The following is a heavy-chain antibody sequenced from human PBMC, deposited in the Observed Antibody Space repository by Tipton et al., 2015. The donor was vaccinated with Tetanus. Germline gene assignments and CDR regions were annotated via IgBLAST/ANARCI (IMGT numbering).Heavy chain of an antibody. CDR1: GDSISSGGYY. CDR2: IFSGGTT. J-gene: IGHJ5*02. D-gene: IGHD3-16*01. V-gene: IGHV4-31*03. Sequence: TLSLTCTVAGDSISSGGYYWNWVRQNPGKGLEWLGYIFSGGTTFYSPSLNGRVSMSLDTSKNLFALRLASVTAADSGVYYCARDQGGGRVARLNWFDPWGQGTLVTVSS. CDR3: ARDQGGGRVARLNWFDP.